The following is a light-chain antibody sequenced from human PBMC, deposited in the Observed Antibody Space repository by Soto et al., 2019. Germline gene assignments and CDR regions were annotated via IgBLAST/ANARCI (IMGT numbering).Light chain of an antibody. Sequence: DIQMTQSPSSLSASIGDIITITCRASQSISTYLNWYQQKPGKAPKLLIYGASTLQNGVPSRFSGSGSATDDTLTMSGLQPEDFATDNCQQSFITPPLTFGGGTKVEMK. CDR2: GAS. J-gene: IGKJ4*01. CDR1: QSISTY. V-gene: IGKV1-39*01. CDR3: QQSFITPPLT.